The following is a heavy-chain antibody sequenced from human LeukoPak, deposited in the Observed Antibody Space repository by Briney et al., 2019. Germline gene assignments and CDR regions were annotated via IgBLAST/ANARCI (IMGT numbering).Heavy chain of an antibody. J-gene: IGHJ5*02. D-gene: IGHD3-22*01. Sequence: PSETLSLTCTVSGGSILDSTYYWAWIRQPPGKGLEWIATIFYTGNTHYNPSLKSRVTMSVDTVKNQFSLNLISVTAADTAVYYCARQSSGYYYGWFDPWGQGTLVTVSS. CDR3: ARQSSGYYYGWFDP. CDR1: GGSILDSTYY. V-gene: IGHV4-39*01. CDR2: IFYTGNT.